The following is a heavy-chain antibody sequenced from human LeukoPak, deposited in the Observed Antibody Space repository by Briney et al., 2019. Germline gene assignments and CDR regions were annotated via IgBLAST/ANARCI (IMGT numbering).Heavy chain of an antibody. Sequence: GESLKISRQGSGYTFTSQWIGWVRQMPGKGREGMGIIYPGDSDTRYSPSFQGQVTISADKSISTAYLQWSSLKASDTAMYYCARRGRAYSGSYMDVWGEGTTVTVSS. CDR1: GYTFTSQW. V-gene: IGHV5-51*01. D-gene: IGHD5-12*01. J-gene: IGHJ6*03. CDR2: IYPGDSDT. CDR3: ARRGRAYSGSYMDV.